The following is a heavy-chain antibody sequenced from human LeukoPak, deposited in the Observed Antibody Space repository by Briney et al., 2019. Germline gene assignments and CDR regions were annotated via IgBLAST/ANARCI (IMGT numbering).Heavy chain of an antibody. D-gene: IGHD3-9*01. CDR3: ARADLAGYQEDFDF. V-gene: IGHV4-61*08. CDR2: IYYSGST. Sequence: SGPTLVKPTQTLTLTCTFSGFSLSTGAVGVGWIRQPPGKGLEWIGYIYYSGSTNYNPSLKSRVTISVDTSKNQFSLELSSATAADTAVYYCARADLAGYQEDFDFWGQGALVTVSS. CDR1: GFSLSTGAVG. J-gene: IGHJ4*02.